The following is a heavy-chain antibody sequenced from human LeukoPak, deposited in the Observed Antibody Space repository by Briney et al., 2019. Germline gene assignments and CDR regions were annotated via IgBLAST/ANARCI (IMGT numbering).Heavy chain of an antibody. V-gene: IGHV3-7*05. J-gene: IGHJ4*02. CDR1: GFTFNNYW. CDR2: INQDGSQE. Sequence: GGSLRLSCSASGFTFNNYWMSWVRQAPGKGLDWVANINQDGSQEYYVDSVKGRFTISRDNAKNSLYLYMNSLRAEDTAVYYCGRVYCSGTTCYAYSDYWGRGTLVTVSS. D-gene: IGHD2-2*01. CDR3: GRVYCSGTTCYAYSDY.